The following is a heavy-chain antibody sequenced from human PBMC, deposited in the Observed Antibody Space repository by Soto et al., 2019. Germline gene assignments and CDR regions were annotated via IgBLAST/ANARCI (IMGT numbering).Heavy chain of an antibody. CDR1: GFTFRSYD. D-gene: IGHD1-26*01. V-gene: IGHV3-23*01. CDR3: AKKGYSGSYCDY. J-gene: IGHJ4*02. CDR2: ISGGGVSI. Sequence: EVQLLESGGGLVQPGGSLRLSCAASGFTFRSYDMTWVRQAPGKGLEWVSSISGGGVSIYYADSVKGRFTISRDNSKNTLYLQMNSLRAEDTAVYDCAKKGYSGSYCDYWGQGTLVTVSS.